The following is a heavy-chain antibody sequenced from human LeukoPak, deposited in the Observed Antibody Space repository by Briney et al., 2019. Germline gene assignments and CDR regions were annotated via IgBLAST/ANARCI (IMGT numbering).Heavy chain of an antibody. J-gene: IGHJ6*02. CDR2: TYYRSKWYY. CDR1: GDSVSTKSGA. Sequence: SQTLSLTCAISGDSVSTKSGAWSWIRQSPSRSLEWLGRTYYRSKWYYDYAESVRSRITISPDTPKNQFFLHLNSVTPEDTAVYYCAGDGGNYSNSYSFDVWGQGTTVAVSS. CDR3: AGDGGNYSNSYSFDV. D-gene: IGHD4-23*01. V-gene: IGHV6-1*01.